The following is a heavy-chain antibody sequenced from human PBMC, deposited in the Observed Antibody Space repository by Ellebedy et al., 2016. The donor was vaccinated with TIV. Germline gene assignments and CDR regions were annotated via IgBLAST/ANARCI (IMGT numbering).Heavy chain of an antibody. D-gene: IGHD4-17*01. Sequence: GGSLRLSCAASGFSFRSYWMGWVRQAPGKGLAWVANIYQDGSDQYYVDSVKGRFTISRDNANKSLFLQMNSLRVEDTAVYYCARRGSYGDYAVQVNSWFDTWGQGTLVTVSS. CDR1: GFSFRSYW. V-gene: IGHV3-7*01. J-gene: IGHJ5*02. CDR3: ARRGSYGDYAVQVNSWFDT. CDR2: IYQDGSDQ.